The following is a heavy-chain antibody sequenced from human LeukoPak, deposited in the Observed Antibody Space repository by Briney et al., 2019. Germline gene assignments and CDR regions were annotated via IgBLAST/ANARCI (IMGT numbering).Heavy chain of an antibody. CDR2: IYYSGST. V-gene: IGHV4-4*02. Sequence: PGGSLRLSCAASGFTFSNAWMSWVRQAPGKGLEWIGSIYYSGSTYYNPSLKSRVTISVDTSRNQFSLKLSSVTAADTAVYYCVRAKGDYWGPGTLVTVSS. CDR1: GFTFSNAW. J-gene: IGHJ4*02. CDR3: VRAKGDY.